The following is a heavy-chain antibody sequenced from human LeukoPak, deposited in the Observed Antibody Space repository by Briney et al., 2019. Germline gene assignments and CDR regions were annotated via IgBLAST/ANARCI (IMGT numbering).Heavy chain of an antibody. CDR2: INPNSGGT. J-gene: IGHJ6*03. CDR1: GYTFTGYY. D-gene: IGHD3-10*01. Sequence: ASVKVSCKASGYTFTGYYMHWVRQAPGQGLEWMGWINPNSGGTNYVQKFQGRVTMTRDTSISTAYMELRRLRSDDTAVYYCARGDYSGSGSYQAYYYYYYMDVWGKGTTVTISS. CDR3: ARGDYSGSGSYQAYYYYYYMDV. V-gene: IGHV1-2*02.